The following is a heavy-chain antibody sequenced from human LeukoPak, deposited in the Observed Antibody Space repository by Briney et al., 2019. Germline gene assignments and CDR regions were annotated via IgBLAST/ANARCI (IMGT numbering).Heavy chain of an antibody. V-gene: IGHV3-7*01. Sequence: GRSLRLSCAASGFTLSSYWMSWVRQAPGKGLEWVANIKYDGSEKDYVDSVKGRFTISRDNAKNSLYLQMNSLRAEDTAVYYCARDIAPAGLFFDYWGQGTLVTVSS. CDR1: GFTLSSYW. CDR3: ARDIAPAGLFFDY. CDR2: IKYDGSEK. J-gene: IGHJ4*02. D-gene: IGHD6-13*01.